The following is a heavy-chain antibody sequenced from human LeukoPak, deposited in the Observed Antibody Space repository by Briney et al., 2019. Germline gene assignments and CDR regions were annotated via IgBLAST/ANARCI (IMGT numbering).Heavy chain of an antibody. CDR1: GFTFSTYW. J-gene: IGHJ3*01. CDR2: IKEDGTEK. Sequence: GGSLRLSCAASGFTFSTYWMTWVRQAPGKGLEWVSNIKEDGTEKYYVDSVKGRFTISRDNAKNSLYLQMNSLRAEDTAVYYCASVGGWNGGWYAFDLWGQGTMVTVSS. D-gene: IGHD1-1*01. CDR3: ASVGGWNGGWYAFDL. V-gene: IGHV3-7*01.